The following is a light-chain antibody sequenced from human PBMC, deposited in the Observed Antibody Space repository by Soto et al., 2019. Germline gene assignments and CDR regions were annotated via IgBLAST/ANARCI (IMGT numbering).Light chain of an antibody. J-gene: IGLJ2*01. CDR3: CSYGGFSTFVI. CDR2: EGT. Sequence: QPVLTQPASVSGSPGQSITISCTGTSSDVGSYHLVSWYQHHPGKAPKLIIYEGTKRPSGISSRFSGSRSGNTASLTISGLQAEDEADYHCCSYGGFSTFVIFGGGTKLTVL. CDR1: SSDVGSYHL. V-gene: IGLV2-23*03.